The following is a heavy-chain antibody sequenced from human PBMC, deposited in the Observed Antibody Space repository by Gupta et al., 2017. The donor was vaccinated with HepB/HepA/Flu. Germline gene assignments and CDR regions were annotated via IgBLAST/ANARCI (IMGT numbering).Heavy chain of an antibody. CDR2: VSHSGST. J-gene: IGHJ3*02. Sequence: QVRLQESGPGLVKPSETLSLTCKVSGGSIISHYWSWIRQPPGKGLEWIGYVSHSGSTSYNPSLKSRVFISLDVTKNRFSLRLGSVTAADTAVYFCASRGGERRPDVFDIWGQGTMVTISS. V-gene: IGHV4-59*08. CDR1: GGSIISHY. CDR3: ASRGGERRPDVFDI. D-gene: IGHD1-1*01.